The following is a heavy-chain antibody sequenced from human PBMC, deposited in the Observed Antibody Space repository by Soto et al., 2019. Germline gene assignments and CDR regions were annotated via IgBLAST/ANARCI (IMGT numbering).Heavy chain of an antibody. CDR3: ARNGVGFGFDI. V-gene: IGHV4-34*02. J-gene: IGHJ3*02. D-gene: IGHD3-10*01. CDR1: GRSMSGYN. CDR2: IGPTGDT. Sequence: QVQQQQWGARLLKPSETLSLTCAEYGRSMSGYNWSSLRRSPVRGLEWIGEIGPTGDTNYGPSFMSRVTVSVDTSKYELSLRLTQVTAADTATYLCARNGVGFGFDIWGLGTMVSVSS.